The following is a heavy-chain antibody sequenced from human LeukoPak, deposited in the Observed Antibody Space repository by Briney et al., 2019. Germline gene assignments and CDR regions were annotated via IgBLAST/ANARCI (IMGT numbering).Heavy chain of an antibody. CDR2: IYHSGST. CDR1: GGSISSGGYY. D-gene: IGHD3-10*01. J-gene: IGHJ4*02. Sequence: PSQTLSLTCTVSGGSISSGGYYWSWIRQPPGKGLEWIGYIYHSGSTYYNPSLKSRVTISVDKSKNQFSLKLSSVTAADTAVYYCARVHSGSYPRFDYWGQGTLVTVSS. V-gene: IGHV4-30-2*01. CDR3: ARVHSGSYPRFDY.